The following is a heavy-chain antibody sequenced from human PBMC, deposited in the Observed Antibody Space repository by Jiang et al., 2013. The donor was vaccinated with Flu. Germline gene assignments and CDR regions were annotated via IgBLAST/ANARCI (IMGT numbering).Heavy chain of an antibody. CDR2: ISSSGSTI. Sequence: VQLVESGGGLVQPGGPLRLSCAASGFTFSSYEMNWVRQAPGKGLEWVSYISSSGSTIYYADSVKGRFTISRDNAKNSLYLQMNSLRAEDTAVYYCARDWSLFSGRIQFSYYYGMDVWGKGTTVTVSS. J-gene: IGHJ6*04. CDR1: GFTFSSYE. V-gene: IGHV3-48*03. D-gene: IGHD6-19*01. CDR3: ARDWSLFSGRIQFSYYYGMDV.